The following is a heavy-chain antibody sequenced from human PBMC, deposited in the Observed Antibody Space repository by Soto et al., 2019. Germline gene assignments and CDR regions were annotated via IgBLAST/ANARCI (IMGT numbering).Heavy chain of an antibody. CDR3: ARAREYYDTEFDP. V-gene: IGHV4-31*03. CDR1: GDSISNGRYY. CDR2: VSYSGRP. Sequence: QVQLQESGPGLVKPSQTLSLTCTVSGDSISNGRYYWSWIRQHPGKALEWIGYVSYSGRPYYNPSLKSRLTIPLDTSQNQFSLTLSFVTAADTAIYYCARAREYYDTEFDPWGQGALVSVSS. D-gene: IGHD3-22*01. J-gene: IGHJ5*02.